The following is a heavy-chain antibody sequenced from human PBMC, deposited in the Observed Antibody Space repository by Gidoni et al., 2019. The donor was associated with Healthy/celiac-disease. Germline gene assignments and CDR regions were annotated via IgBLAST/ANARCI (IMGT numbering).Heavy chain of an antibody. J-gene: IGHJ4*02. Sequence: GLTFSSYGMHWVRQAPGKGLEWVAVISYDGSNKYYADSVKGRFTISRDNSKNTLYLQMNSLRAEDTAVDYCAKEGYSYGYFDYWGQGTLVTVSS. CDR1: GLTFSSYG. D-gene: IGHD5-18*01. CDR3: AKEGYSYGYFDY. CDR2: ISYDGSNK. V-gene: IGHV3-30*18.